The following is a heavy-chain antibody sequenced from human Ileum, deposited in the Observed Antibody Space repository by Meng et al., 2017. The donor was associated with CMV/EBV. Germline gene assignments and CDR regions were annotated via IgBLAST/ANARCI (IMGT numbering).Heavy chain of an antibody. CDR3: VRANRFCQITSCYGPYYFDY. J-gene: IGHJ4*02. Sequence: GGSLRLSCAASGFTFSSYWMSWVRQAPGKGLEWVANIKQDGSEKYYVDSVKGRFTISRDNAKNSLYLQMNSLRAEDTAVYYCVRANRFCQITSCYGPYYFDYWGQGTLVTVSS. D-gene: IGHD2-2*01. CDR1: GFTFSSYW. CDR2: IKQDGSEK. V-gene: IGHV3-7*01.